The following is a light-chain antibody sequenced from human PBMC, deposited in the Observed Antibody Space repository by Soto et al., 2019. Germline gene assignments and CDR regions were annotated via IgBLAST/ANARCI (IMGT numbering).Light chain of an antibody. CDR2: DAS. J-gene: IGKJ2*01. CDR1: QSVNRY. V-gene: IGKV3-11*01. CDR3: QQRNNWPPYT. Sequence: EIVLTQSPATLSLSPGERATLSCRASQSVNRYLAWYQQKPGQAPRLLIYDASNRATGIPARFSGSGSGTDFTLTISSLEPEDFAVYYCQQRNNWPPYTFGQGTKLEIK.